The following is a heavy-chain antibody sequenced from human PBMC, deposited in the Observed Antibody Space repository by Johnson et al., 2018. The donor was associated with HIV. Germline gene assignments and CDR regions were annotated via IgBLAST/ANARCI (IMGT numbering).Heavy chain of an antibody. CDR3: AKANPEVWGSYKTDDDAFDI. CDR1: GFTFSRYP. CDR2: ISFAGSNK. V-gene: IGHV3-30-3*01. D-gene: IGHD3-16*01. J-gene: IGHJ3*02. Sequence: QVQLVESGGGVVQPGRSRRLSCAASGFTFSRYPMHWVRQSPGKGLEWVSIISFAGSNKYYTDSVKGRFTISRDNSKNTLYLQMNSLRAEDTAVYYCAKANPEVWGSYKTDDDAFDIWGQGTMVTVSS.